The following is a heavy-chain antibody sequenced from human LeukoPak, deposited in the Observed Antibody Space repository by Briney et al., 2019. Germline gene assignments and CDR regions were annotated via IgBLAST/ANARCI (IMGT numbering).Heavy chain of an antibody. Sequence: GGSLRLSCAASGFTFSSYSMNWVRQAPGKGLEWVSSISSSSSYIYYADSVKGRFTISRDNAKNSLYLQMNSLRAEDTAVYYCAREADGYSGYDPNDYWGQGTLVTVSS. CDR3: AREADGYSGYDPNDY. D-gene: IGHD5-12*01. V-gene: IGHV3-21*01. CDR2: ISSSSSYI. CDR1: GFTFSSYS. J-gene: IGHJ4*02.